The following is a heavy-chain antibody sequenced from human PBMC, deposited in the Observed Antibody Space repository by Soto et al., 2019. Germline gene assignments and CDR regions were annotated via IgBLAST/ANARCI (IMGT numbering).Heavy chain of an antibody. Sequence: QVQLQESGPGLVKPSETLSLTCTVSGGSVSSGSYYWSWIRQPPGKGLEWIGYIYYSGSTNYNPSLTRRVTISVDASKNQFSLKLSSVTAADTAVYYCARVFPSGSYWAGAFDYWGQGTLVTVSS. CDR3: ARVFPSGSYWAGAFDY. V-gene: IGHV4-61*01. CDR1: GGSVSSGSYY. CDR2: IYYSGST. J-gene: IGHJ4*02. D-gene: IGHD1-26*01.